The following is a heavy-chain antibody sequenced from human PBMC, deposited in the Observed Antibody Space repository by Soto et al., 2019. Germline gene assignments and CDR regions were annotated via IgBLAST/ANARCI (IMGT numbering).Heavy chain of an antibody. CDR3: ARAPDYGSGTALGY. Sequence: EVQLVESGGGLVKPGGSLRLSCAASGFTFSSYSMNWVRQAPVKGLEWVSSISSSSSYRYYADSVKGRFTISRDNAKTSMYLKMNSLRAEDTALYYCARAPDYGSGTALGYWGQGTLVTVSS. V-gene: IGHV3-21*01. CDR2: ISSSSSYR. CDR1: GFTFSSYS. D-gene: IGHD3-10*01. J-gene: IGHJ4*02.